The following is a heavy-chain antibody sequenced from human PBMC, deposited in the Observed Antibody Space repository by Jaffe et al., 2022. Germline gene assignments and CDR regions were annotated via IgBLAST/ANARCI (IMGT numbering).Heavy chain of an antibody. J-gene: IGHJ3*02. D-gene: IGHD2-21*02. CDR2: IYSGGST. V-gene: IGHV3-66*02. Sequence: EVQLVESGGGLVQPGGSLRLSCAASGFTVSSNYMSWVRQAPGKGLEWVSVIYSGGSTYYADSVKGRFTISRDNSKNTLYLQMNSLRAEDTAVYYCASSFVVTGDAFDIWGQGTMVTVSS. CDR1: GFTVSSNY. CDR3: ASSFVVTGDAFDI.